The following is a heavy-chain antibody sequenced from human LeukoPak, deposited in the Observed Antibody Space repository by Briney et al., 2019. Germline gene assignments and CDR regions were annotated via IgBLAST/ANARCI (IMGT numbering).Heavy chain of an antibody. CDR3: ARGSGYDYLAFYYMDV. CDR1: GGTFSSYA. D-gene: IGHD5-12*01. Sequence: GSSVKVSCKASGGTFSSYAISWVRQAPGQGLEWMGGIIPIFGTANYAQKFQGRVTMTTDTSTSTAYMELRSLRSDDTAVYYCARGSGYDYLAFYYMDVWGKGTTVTVSS. J-gene: IGHJ6*03. V-gene: IGHV1-69*05. CDR2: IIPIFGTA.